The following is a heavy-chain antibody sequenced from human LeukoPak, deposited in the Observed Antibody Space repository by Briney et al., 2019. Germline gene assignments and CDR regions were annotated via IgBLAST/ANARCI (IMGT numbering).Heavy chain of an antibody. J-gene: IGHJ6*02. CDR1: GGSVTGNY. D-gene: IGHD3-10*01. Sequence: SGPTLVKPSESLYLTCNVFGGSVTGNYWGWIRQPPAKELEWVGYIYYSGSTNYTASLESRVTMSVDTSKNPFSLKLTSVTAADTAVYYCARYGSGSYYYYGMDVWGQGTTVTVSS. V-gene: IGHV4-59*02. CDR3: ARYGSGSYYYYGMDV. CDR2: IYYSGST.